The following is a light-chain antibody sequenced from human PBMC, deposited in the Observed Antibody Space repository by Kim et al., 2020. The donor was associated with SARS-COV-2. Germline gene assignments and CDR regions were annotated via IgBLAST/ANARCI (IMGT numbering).Light chain of an antibody. CDR2: GAS. Sequence: PGDRATLYCRASQSVSGSYLAWYQRKPGQPPRLLIYGASRRAAGIPDRFSGGGSGTDFTLTISRLEPEDLGVYYCQQFGDSPIFTFGPGTKVDIK. CDR3: QQFGDSPIFT. J-gene: IGKJ3*01. V-gene: IGKV3-20*01. CDR1: QSVSGSY.